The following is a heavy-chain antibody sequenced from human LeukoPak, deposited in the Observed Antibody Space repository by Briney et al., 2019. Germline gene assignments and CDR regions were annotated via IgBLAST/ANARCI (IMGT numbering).Heavy chain of an antibody. V-gene: IGHV4-38-2*02. CDR1: GYSISNGYY. CDR2: IYHSGST. Sequence: PSETLSLTCAVSGYSISNGYYWGWIRQPPGKGLEWIGSIYHSGSTYYNPSLKSRVTISVDTSKNQFSLKLSSVTAADTAVYYCARDEAVVVPAAPFYYWGQGTLVTVSP. CDR3: ARDEAVVVPAAPFYY. D-gene: IGHD2-2*01. J-gene: IGHJ4*02.